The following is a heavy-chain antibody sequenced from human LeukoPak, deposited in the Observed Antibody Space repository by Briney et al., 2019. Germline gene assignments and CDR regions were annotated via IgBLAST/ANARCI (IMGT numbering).Heavy chain of an antibody. J-gene: IGHJ4*02. CDR3: ARVTIFGVVTLNRYFDY. CDR2: IYYSGST. CDR1: GGSISSYY. D-gene: IGHD3-3*01. Sequence: SETLSLTCTVSGGSISSYYWNWIRQPPGKGLEWIGYIYYSGSTNYNPSLKSRVTISVDTSKNQFSLKLSSVTAADTAVYYCARVTIFGVVTLNRYFDYWGQGTLVTVSS. V-gene: IGHV4-59*12.